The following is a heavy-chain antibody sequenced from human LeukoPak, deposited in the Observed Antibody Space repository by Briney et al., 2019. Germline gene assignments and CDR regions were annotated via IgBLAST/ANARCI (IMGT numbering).Heavy chain of an antibody. Sequence: PSETLSLTCAVYGGSFSGYYWSWIRQPPGKGLEWIGENNHSGSTNYNPSLKSRVTISVDTSKNQFSLKLSSVTAADTAVYYCARAAKTGYFDYWGQGTLVTVSS. D-gene: IGHD7-27*01. CDR2: NNHSGST. CDR1: GGSFSGYY. J-gene: IGHJ4*02. V-gene: IGHV4-34*01. CDR3: ARAAKTGYFDY.